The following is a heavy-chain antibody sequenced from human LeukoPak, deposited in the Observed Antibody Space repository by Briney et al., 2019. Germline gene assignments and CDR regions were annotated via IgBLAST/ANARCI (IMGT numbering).Heavy chain of an antibody. Sequence: PGRSLRLSCAASGFTFSDYYMSWIRQAPGKGLEWVSYISSSGSTIYYADSVKGRFTISRDNAKNSLYLQMNSLRAEDTAVYYCARDAVLRYFDWLVPWFDPWGQGTLVTVSS. V-gene: IGHV3-11*04. D-gene: IGHD3-9*01. CDR1: GFTFSDYY. J-gene: IGHJ5*02. CDR3: ARDAVLRYFDWLVPWFDP. CDR2: ISSSGSTI.